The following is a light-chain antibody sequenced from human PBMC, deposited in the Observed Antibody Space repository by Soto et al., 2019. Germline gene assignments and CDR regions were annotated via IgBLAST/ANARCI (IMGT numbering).Light chain of an antibody. CDR3: VSYNTTASYV. V-gene: IGLV2-14*01. J-gene: IGLJ1*01. CDR1: SSDVGNYIF. CDR2: DIN. Sequence: QSALTQPASVSGSPGQSITISCTGTSSDVGNYIFVSWYRQHPGKAPKLMIYDINNRPSGVSNRFSGSKSGNTASLTISGLQAEDEADYYCVSYNTTASYVYGTATNVAVL.